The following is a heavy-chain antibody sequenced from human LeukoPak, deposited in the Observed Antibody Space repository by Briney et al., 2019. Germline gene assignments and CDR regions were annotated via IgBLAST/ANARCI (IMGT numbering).Heavy chain of an antibody. D-gene: IGHD4-17*01. Sequence: ASVKVSCKASGYTFTSYGISWVRQAPGQGLEWMGWISAYNGETNYAQNLQGRVTMTTDTSTSTAYMELRSLSSDDTAVYYCAREGRGGYGDYYFDSWGQGTLVTVSS. V-gene: IGHV1-18*01. CDR3: AREGRGGYGDYYFDS. CDR1: GYTFTSYG. J-gene: IGHJ4*02. CDR2: ISAYNGET.